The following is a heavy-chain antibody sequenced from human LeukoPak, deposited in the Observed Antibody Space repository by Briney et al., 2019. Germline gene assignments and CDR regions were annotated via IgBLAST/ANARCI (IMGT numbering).Heavy chain of an antibody. V-gene: IGHV3-20*04. CDR3: AREGPIAVAGYFDY. Sequence: GGSLRLSCAASGFAFDDYGMSWVRQAPGKGLEWVSGINWNGGSTGYADSVKGRFTISRDNAKNSLYLQMNSLRAEDTALYYCAREGPIAVAGYFDYWGQGSLVTVSS. CDR1: GFAFDDYG. D-gene: IGHD6-19*01. CDR2: INWNGGST. J-gene: IGHJ4*02.